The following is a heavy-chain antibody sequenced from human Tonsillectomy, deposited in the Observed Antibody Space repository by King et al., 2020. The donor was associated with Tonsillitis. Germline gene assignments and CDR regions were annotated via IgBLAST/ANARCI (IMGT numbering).Heavy chain of an antibody. D-gene: IGHD4-11*01. V-gene: IGHV4-39*01. Sequence: LQLQESGPGLVKPSETLSLTCSVAGVSVGELSSSWAWVRQPPGKGLEWIATVYYRGRASHNPSLSSRVPISVDTANNQFALRLTSVTATDTARYFCSGVAYSRTWRPEHFDAWGQGTLVTVSS. J-gene: IGHJ5*02. CDR3: SGVAYSRTWRPEHFDA. CDR1: GVSVGELSSS. CDR2: VYYRGRA.